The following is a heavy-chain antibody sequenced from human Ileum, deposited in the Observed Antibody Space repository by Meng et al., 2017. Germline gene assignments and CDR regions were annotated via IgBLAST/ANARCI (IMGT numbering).Heavy chain of an antibody. CDR1: SGSISSNTY. D-gene: IGHD4-23*01. CDR2: ISHSGSA. J-gene: IGHJ4*02. CDR3: ARHGGYSQDF. V-gene: IGHV4-4*02. Sequence: QVRRQGSGPVLVRPSVPLSLTCAVSSGSISSNTYWSWVRQPPGKGLEWIGQISHSGSAYYNPSLKSRVTMSVDKSKSQFSLMLTSVTAADTAIYYCARHGGYSQDFWGQGTLVTVSS.